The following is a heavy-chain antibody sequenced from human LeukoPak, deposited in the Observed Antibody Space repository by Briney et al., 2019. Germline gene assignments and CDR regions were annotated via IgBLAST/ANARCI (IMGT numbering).Heavy chain of an antibody. Sequence: ASVKVSCKASGYTFTSYGISWVRQAPGQGLEWMGWISAYNGNTNYAQKLQGRVTMTTDTSTSTAYMELSRLRSDDTAVYYCARDYPTDPYDYVWGSYRDWGQGTLVTVSS. CDR2: ISAYNGNT. D-gene: IGHD3-16*02. V-gene: IGHV1-18*01. J-gene: IGHJ4*02. CDR3: ARDYPTDPYDYVWGSYRD. CDR1: GYTFTSYG.